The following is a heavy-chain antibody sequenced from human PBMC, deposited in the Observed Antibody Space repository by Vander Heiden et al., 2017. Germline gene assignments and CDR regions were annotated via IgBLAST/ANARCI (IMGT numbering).Heavy chain of an antibody. J-gene: IGHJ4*02. V-gene: IGHV3-30*18. CDR1: GLTFSSYG. Sequence: QVQLVESGGGVVQPGRSLRLSCAASGLTFSSYGMHWVRQAPGKGLDWVAVISYDGSNKYYADSVKGRFTISRDNSKNTLYLQMNSLRAEDTAVYYCAKDKATRGGFDYWGQGTLVTVSS. CDR2: ISYDGSNK. D-gene: IGHD5-12*01. CDR3: AKDKATRGGFDY.